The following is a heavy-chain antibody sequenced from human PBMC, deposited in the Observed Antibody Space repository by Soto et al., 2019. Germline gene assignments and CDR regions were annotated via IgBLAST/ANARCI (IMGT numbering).Heavy chain of an antibody. CDR3: AHRLRWLANFDY. D-gene: IGHD6-19*01. CDR2: IYWNDEK. J-gene: IGHJ4*02. CDR1: GFSLTTSGVG. Sequence: SGPTLVNPTQTVTLTCTFSGFSLTTSGVGVGWIRQPPGKALEWLALIYWNDEKRYSPSLKNRLTITKDTSRNQVVLTMTNMDPVDTATYYCAHRLRWLANFDYWGQGTLVTVSS. V-gene: IGHV2-5*01.